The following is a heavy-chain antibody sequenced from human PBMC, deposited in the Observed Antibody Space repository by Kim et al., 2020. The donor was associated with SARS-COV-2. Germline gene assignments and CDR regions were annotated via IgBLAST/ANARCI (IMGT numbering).Heavy chain of an antibody. CDR3: ARGDIVATMDDAFDI. Sequence: PSLKSRVTISVDTSKNQFSLKLSSVTAADTAVYYCARGDIVATMDDAFDIWGQGTMVTVSS. D-gene: IGHD5-12*01. V-gene: IGHV4-59*09. J-gene: IGHJ3*02.